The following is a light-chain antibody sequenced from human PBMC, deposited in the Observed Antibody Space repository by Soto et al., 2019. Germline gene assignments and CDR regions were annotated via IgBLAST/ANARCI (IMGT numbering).Light chain of an antibody. J-gene: IGLJ2*01. Sequence: QSVLTQPLSASGTPGQRVTISCSGGSSNIGRNTVNWYQQLPGTAPKVLIYSNNQRPSGVPDRLSGSKSGTSASLAISGLQTEDEADCYCAAWDDSLNAVVFGGGTKVTVL. V-gene: IGLV1-44*01. CDR3: AAWDDSLNAVV. CDR2: SNN. CDR1: SSNIGRNT.